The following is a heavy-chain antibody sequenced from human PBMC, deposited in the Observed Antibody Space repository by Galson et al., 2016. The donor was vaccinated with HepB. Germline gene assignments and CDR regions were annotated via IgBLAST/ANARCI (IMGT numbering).Heavy chain of an antibody. Sequence: PALVKPTQTLTLTCTFSGFSLTTNGESVGRIRQPPGKGLEWLALIYWDDEKRYSPSLHGRLTVTKDTSKNEVVLTLTNMDPVDTGTYFCAHRRRSLNWYFFDSWGQGALVTVSS. CDR3: AHRRRSLNWYFFDS. CDR1: GFSLTTNGES. CDR2: IYWDDEK. J-gene: IGHJ4*02. V-gene: IGHV2-5*02.